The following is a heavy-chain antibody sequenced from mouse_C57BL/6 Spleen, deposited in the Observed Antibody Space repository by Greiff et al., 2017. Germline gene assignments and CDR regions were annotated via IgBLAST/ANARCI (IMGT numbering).Heavy chain of an antibody. D-gene: IGHD1-1*01. Sequence: VQLQQPGAELVKPGASVKMSCKASGYTFTSYWITWVKQRPGQGLEWIGDIYPGSGSTNYNEKFKSKATLTVDTSSSTAYMQLSSLTSEDSAVYYCARLSYGSSPPYAMDYWGQGTSVTVSS. J-gene: IGHJ4*01. CDR3: ARLSYGSSPPYAMDY. CDR2: IYPGSGST. V-gene: IGHV1-55*01. CDR1: GYTFTSYW.